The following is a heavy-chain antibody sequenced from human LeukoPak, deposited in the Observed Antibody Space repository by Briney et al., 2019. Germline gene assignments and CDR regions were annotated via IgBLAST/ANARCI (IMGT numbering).Heavy chain of an antibody. CDR1: GYSFISYW. J-gene: IGHJ5*02. D-gene: IGHD6-19*01. CDR3: ARHRRNSGWRGINWFDP. V-gene: IGHV5-51*01. Sequence: GESLKISCKGSGYSFISYWIGWVRQMPGKGLEWMGIIYPGDSDTRYSPSFQGQVTISADKSISTAYLQWSSLKASDTAMYYCARHRRNSGWRGINWFDPWGQGTLVTVSS. CDR2: IYPGDSDT.